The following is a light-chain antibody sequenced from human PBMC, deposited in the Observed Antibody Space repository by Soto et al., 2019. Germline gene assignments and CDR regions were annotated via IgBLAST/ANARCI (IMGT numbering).Light chain of an antibody. CDR1: QGINSF. V-gene: IGKV1-9*01. CDR3: QQLTSYRFT. CDR2: GAS. Sequence: IQLTQSPSSLSASVGDRVTITCRASQGINSFLAWYQQRPGEAPKLLIYGASTLQSGVPSRFSGSGSGIDFTLTISSLQPEDFATYYCQQLTSYRFTFGQGTKLQIK. J-gene: IGKJ2*01.